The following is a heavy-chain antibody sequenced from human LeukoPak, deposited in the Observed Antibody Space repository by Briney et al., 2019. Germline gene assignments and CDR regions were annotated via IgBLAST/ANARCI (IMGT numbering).Heavy chain of an antibody. D-gene: IGHD5-24*01. CDR2: IYSGGST. Sequence: PGGSLRLSCAASGFTFSGYAMSWVRLAPGKGLEWVSVIYSGGSTYYADSVKGRFTISRDNSKNTLYLQMNSLRAEDTAVYYCARDRQSYFDYWGQGTLVTVSP. CDR1: GFTFSGYA. V-gene: IGHV3-66*01. CDR3: ARDRQSYFDY. J-gene: IGHJ4*02.